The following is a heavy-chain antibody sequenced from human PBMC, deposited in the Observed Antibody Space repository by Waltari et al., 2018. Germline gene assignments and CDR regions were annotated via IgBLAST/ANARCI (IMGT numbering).Heavy chain of an antibody. CDR2: IDYSGGT. CDR1: GGSISSYY. V-gene: IGHV4-59*01. J-gene: IGHJ3*02. D-gene: IGHD6-13*01. Sequence: QVQLQESGPGLVKPSETLSLTCTVSGGSISSYYWSWIRQPPGKGLEWIGYIDYSGGTNYNPSPKSRVTIAVDTSKNQFSLKLSSVTAADTAVYYCARDRAAGTHAFDIWGQGTMVTVSS. CDR3: ARDRAAGTHAFDI.